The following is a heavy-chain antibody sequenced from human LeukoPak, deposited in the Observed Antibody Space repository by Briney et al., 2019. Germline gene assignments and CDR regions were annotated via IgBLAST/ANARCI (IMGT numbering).Heavy chain of an antibody. CDR2: ISGTGEST. V-gene: IGHV3-23*01. J-gene: IGHJ4*02. CDR3: AKGHSDYGTGFDQ. D-gene: IGHD4-17*01. CDR1: GLTFSNYA. Sequence: TGGSLRLSCAASGLTFSNYAMTWVRRAPGKGLECVSIISGTGESTYYADSVKGRFTISRDNSKNMVFLQMNSLRVGDTAAYYCAKGHSDYGTGFDQWGQGTLVTVSS.